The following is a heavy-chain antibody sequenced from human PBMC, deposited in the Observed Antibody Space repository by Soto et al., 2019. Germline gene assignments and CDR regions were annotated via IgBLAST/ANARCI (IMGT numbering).Heavy chain of an antibody. CDR2: IYPGDSDT. Sequence: GESLRISCKGSGYSFTSYWIGWVRQMPGKGLEWMGIIYPGDSDTRYSPSFQGQVTISADKSISTAYLQWSSLKASDTAMYYCARHQVEVPAAMAHYYYYGMDVWGQGTTVTVSS. D-gene: IGHD2-2*01. CDR3: ARHQVEVPAAMAHYYYYGMDV. CDR1: GYSFTSYW. J-gene: IGHJ6*02. V-gene: IGHV5-51*01.